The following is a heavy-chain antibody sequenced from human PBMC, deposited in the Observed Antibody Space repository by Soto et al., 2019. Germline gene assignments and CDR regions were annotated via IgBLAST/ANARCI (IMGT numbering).Heavy chain of an antibody. CDR1: GGSISSFCYY. D-gene: IGHD2-15*01. V-gene: IGHV4-31*03. J-gene: IGHJ5*02. CDR3: ARDVAAYCSGGSCYSLPVGWFDP. Sequence: ASETLSLTCTVSGGSISSFCYYWSWIRQHPGKGLEWIGYIYYSGSTYYNPSLKSRVTISVDTSKNQFSLKLSSVTAADTAVYYCARDVAAYCSGGSCYSLPVGWFDPWGQGTLVTVSS. CDR2: IYYSGST.